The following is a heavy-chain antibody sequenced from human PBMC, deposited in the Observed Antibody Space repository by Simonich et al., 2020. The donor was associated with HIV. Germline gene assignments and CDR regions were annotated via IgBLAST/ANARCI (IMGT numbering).Heavy chain of an antibody. CDR3: ARGFYQRLYYFDY. V-gene: IGHV4-34*01. CDR1: GGSFSGYY. CDR2: INHSTST. D-gene: IGHD2-2*01. J-gene: IGHJ4*02. Sequence: QVQLQQWGAGLLKPSETLSLTCAVYGGSFSGYYWSWIRQPPGKGLEWIGEINHSTSTKYNPSLKSRVTISVDTSKTQFSLKLSSVTAADTAVYYCARGFYQRLYYFDYWGQGTLVTVSS.